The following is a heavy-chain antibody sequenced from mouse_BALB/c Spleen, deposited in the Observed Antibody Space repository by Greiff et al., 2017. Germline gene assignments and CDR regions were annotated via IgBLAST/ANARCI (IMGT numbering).Heavy chain of an antibody. CDR1: GFTFSSYA. D-gene: IGHD1-1*01. CDR3: AREIYYYGSSYYFDY. Sequence: EVKLVESGGGLVKPGGSLKLSCAASGFTFSSYAMSWVRQTPEKRLEWVASISSGGSTYYPDSVKGRFTISRDNARNILYLQMSSLRSEDTAMYYCAREIYYYGSSYYFDYWGQGTTLTVSS. CDR2: ISSGGST. J-gene: IGHJ2*01. V-gene: IGHV5-6-5*01.